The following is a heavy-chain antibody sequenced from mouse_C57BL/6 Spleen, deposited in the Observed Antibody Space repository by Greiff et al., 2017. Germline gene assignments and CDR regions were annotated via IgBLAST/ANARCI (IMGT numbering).Heavy chain of an antibody. D-gene: IGHD1-1*01. CDR2: ISSGGSYT. CDR1: GFTFSSYG. V-gene: IGHV5-6*01. CDR3: ARQEGSSPFAY. Sequence: EVQRVESGGDLVKPGGSLKLSCAASGFTFSSYGMSWVRQTPDKRLEWVATISSGGSYTYYPYSVKGRFTISRDNAKNTLYLQMSSLKSEDTAMYYCARQEGSSPFAYWGQGTLVTVSA. J-gene: IGHJ3*01.